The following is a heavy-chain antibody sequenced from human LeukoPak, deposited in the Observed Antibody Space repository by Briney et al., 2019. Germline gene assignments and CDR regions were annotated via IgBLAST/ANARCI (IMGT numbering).Heavy chain of an antibody. CDR3: ARERITMVRGAKSNWFGP. V-gene: IGHV1-2*02. CDR1: GYTFTGYY. D-gene: IGHD3-10*01. Sequence: GASVKVSCKAFGYTFTGYYMHWVRQAPGHGLEWMGWINPNSGGTNYAQKFQGRVTMTRDTSISTAYMELSRLRSDDTAVYYCARERITMVRGAKSNWFGPWGQGTLVTVSS. J-gene: IGHJ5*02. CDR2: INPNSGGT.